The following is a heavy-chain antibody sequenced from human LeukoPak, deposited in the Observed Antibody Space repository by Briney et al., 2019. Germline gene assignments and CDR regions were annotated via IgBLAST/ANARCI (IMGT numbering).Heavy chain of an antibody. CDR1: GFTFSSYS. CDR3: ARDVSRHFWSGYYKGWFDP. V-gene: IGHV3-21*01. J-gene: IGHJ5*02. D-gene: IGHD3-3*02. CDR2: ISSSSSYI. Sequence: GGSLRLSCAASGFTFSSYSMNWVRQAPGKGLEWVSSISSSSSYIYYADSVKGRFTISRDNAKNSLYLQMNSLRAEDTAVYYCARDVSRHFWSGYYKGWFDPWGQGTLVTVSS.